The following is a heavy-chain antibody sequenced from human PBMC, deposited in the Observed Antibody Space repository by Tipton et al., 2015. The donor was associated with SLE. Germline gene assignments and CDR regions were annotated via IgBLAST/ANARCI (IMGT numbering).Heavy chain of an antibody. Sequence: TLSLTYTVSGGSISSGDYYWSWIRQHPGKGLEWIGYIYYSGSTYYNPSLKSRVTISVDTSKNQFSLKLSSVTAADTAVYYCARGVVVAAGWFDPWGQGTLVTVSS. D-gene: IGHD2-15*01. CDR2: IYYSGST. CDR3: ARGVVVAAGWFDP. J-gene: IGHJ5*02. CDR1: GGSISSGDYY. V-gene: IGHV4-31*03.